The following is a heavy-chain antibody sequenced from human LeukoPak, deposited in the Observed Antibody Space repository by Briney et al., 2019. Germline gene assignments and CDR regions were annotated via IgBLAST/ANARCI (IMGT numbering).Heavy chain of an antibody. CDR2: IYYSGST. Sequence: SETLSHTCTVSGGSIRSSSYYWGWIRQPPGKGLEWIGSIYYSGSTYYNPSLKSRVTISVDTSKNQFSLKLSSVTAADTAVYYCASRIAVAGTAFDYWGQGTLVTVSS. CDR3: ASRIAVAGTAFDY. V-gene: IGHV4-39*01. CDR1: GGSIRSSSYY. D-gene: IGHD6-19*01. J-gene: IGHJ4*02.